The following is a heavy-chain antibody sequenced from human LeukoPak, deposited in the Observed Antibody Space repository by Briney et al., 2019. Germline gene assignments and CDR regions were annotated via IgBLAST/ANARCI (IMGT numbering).Heavy chain of an antibody. CDR2: IRYDGSNK. V-gene: IGHV3-30*02. CDR1: GFTFSSYG. CDR3: AKTRDGYNLGPGGAFDI. D-gene: IGHD5-24*01. Sequence: GGSLRLSCAASGFTFSSYGMHWVRQAPGKGLEWVAFIRYDGSNKYYADSEKGRFTISRDNSKNTLYLQMNSLRAEDTAVYYCAKTRDGYNLGPGGAFDIWGQGTMVTVSS. J-gene: IGHJ3*02.